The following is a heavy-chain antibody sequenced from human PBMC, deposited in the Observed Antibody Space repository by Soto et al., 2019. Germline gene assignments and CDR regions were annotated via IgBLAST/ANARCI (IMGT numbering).Heavy chain of an antibody. CDR3: ARDQGRSITCQLDY. Sequence: LRLSCAVSGFTFSTYAMHWVRQAPGKGLEWVAVISYDGSNTYYADSVKGRFTISRDNMLYLQMNSLRAEDTAVYYCARDQGRSITCQLDYWGQGTLVTVS. V-gene: IGHV3-30-3*01. D-gene: IGHD2-2*01. CDR2: ISYDGSNT. J-gene: IGHJ4*02. CDR1: GFTFSTYA.